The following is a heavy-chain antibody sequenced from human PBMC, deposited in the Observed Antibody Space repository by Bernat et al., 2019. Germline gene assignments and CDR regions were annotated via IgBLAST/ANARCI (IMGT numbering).Heavy chain of an antibody. D-gene: IGHD7-27*01. V-gene: IGHV3-43*02. J-gene: IGHJ4*02. CDR2: ISHDSSGT. CDR1: GFIFNVYV. Sequence: EVQLVESGGGVIQPGGYLRLSCASSGFIFNVYVMHWVRQAPGMGLEWVSCISHDSSGTSYADSVKGRFTISRDNIKNSLYLQMNSLRVEDTALYYCVRNNANWAFDCWGRGTLVTVSS. CDR3: VRNNANWAFDC.